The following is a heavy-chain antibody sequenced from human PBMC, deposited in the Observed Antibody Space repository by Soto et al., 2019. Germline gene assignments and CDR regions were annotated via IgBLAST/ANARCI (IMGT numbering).Heavy chain of an antibody. J-gene: IGHJ4*02. CDR3: ARGSWVMKLDY. CDR2: IYYSGST. Sequence: SETLSLTCTVSGGSISSGGYCWSWIRQHPGKGLEWIGYIYYSGSTYYNPSLKSRVTISVDTSKNQFSLKLSSVTAADTAVYYCARGSWVMKLDYWGQGTLVTVSS. CDR1: GGSISSGGYC. V-gene: IGHV4-31*03. D-gene: IGHD2-21*01.